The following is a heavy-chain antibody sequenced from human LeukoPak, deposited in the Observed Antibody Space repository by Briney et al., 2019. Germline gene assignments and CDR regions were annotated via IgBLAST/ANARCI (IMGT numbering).Heavy chain of an antibody. CDR3: AKGVAFGVVIMGDY. CDR1: GFTFSSYS. CDR2: ISYDGSNK. V-gene: IGHV3-30*18. J-gene: IGHJ4*02. Sequence: GGSLRLSCAASGFTFSSYSMNWVRQAPGKGLEWVAVISYDGSNKYYADSVKGRFTISRDNSKNTLYLQMNSLRAEDTAVYYCAKGVAFGVVIMGDYWGQGTLVTVSS. D-gene: IGHD3-3*01.